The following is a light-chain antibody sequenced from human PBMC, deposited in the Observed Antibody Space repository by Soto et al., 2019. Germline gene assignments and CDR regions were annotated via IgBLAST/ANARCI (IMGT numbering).Light chain of an antibody. CDR3: QQRHMWPLT. V-gene: IGKV3-11*01. CDR1: QSFRGL. J-gene: IGKJ5*01. Sequence: EVVLTXSQGTRALSPVERATLSCRASQSFRGLLAWYPQKPGQAHRLLIYDAYNRATGIPPRFSGSGSGTDFTLTISSLDPEDSAVYYCQQRHMWPLTCGHGTRLEIK. CDR2: DAY.